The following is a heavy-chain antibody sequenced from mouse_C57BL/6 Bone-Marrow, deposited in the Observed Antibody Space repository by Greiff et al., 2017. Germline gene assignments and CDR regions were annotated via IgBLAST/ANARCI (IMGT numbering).Heavy chain of an antibody. CDR2: IYPRSGNT. D-gene: IGHD1-1*01. J-gene: IGHJ2*01. CDR1: GYNFTSYG. Sequence: VQLQQSGAELARPGASVKLSCKASGYNFTSYGISWVKQRTGQGLEWIGEIYPRSGNTYYNEKFKGKATLTADKSSSTAYMELRSLPSEDSAVYFCARDYGSRFDYWGQGTTLTVSS. V-gene: IGHV1-81*01. CDR3: ARDYGSRFDY.